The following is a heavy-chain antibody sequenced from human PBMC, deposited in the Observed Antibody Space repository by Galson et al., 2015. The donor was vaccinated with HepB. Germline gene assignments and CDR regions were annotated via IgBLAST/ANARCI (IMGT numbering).Heavy chain of an antibody. CDR2: ISSNGGST. Sequence: SLRLSCAASGFTFSSYAMHWVRQAPGKGLEYVSAISSNGGSTYYADSVKGRFTISRDNSKNTLYLQMSSLRAEDTAVYYCVKDQHWLEAEYFQHWGQGTLVTVSS. D-gene: IGHD1-1*01. J-gene: IGHJ1*01. CDR3: VKDQHWLEAEYFQH. V-gene: IGHV3-64D*06. CDR1: GFTFSSYA.